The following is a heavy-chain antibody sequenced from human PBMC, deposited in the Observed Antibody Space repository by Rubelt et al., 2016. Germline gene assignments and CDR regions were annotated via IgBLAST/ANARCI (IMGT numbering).Heavy chain of an antibody. Sequence: QVQLVQSGAEVKKPGASVKVSCKASGSTFTSYYMHWVRQAPGQGLEWGGVIKPSAGSTSYAPKFPGRVPMTRDTRTSTVYRELSSQRSEDTAGYYCARGRTPKYGRDVWGQGTTVTVSS. J-gene: IGHJ6*02. CDR2: IKPSAGST. CDR1: GSTFTSYY. V-gene: IGHV1-46*01. D-gene: IGHD2-2*01. CDR3: ARGRTPKYGRDV.